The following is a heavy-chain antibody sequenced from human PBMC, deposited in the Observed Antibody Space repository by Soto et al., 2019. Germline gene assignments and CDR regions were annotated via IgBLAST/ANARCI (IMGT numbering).Heavy chain of an antibody. CDR2: ISGSGGST. CDR3: AKDVDGITMIVDPYWDY. J-gene: IGHJ4*02. Sequence: GGSLRLSCAASGFTFSSYAMSWVRQAPGKGLEWVSAISGSGGSTYYADSVKGRFTISRDNSKNTLYLQMNSLRAEDTAVYYCAKDVDGITMIVDPYWDYWGQGTLVTVSS. CDR1: GFTFSSYA. V-gene: IGHV3-23*01. D-gene: IGHD3-22*01.